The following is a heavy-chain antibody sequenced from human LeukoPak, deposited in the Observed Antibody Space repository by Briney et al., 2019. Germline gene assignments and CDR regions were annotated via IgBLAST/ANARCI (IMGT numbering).Heavy chain of an antibody. D-gene: IGHD3-22*01. Sequence: PGGSLRLSCAASGFIFDDYGMSWVRQAPGKGLEWVSGINWNGGSTGYADFVKGRFTISRDNAKNSLYLQMNSLRAEDTALYYCARVASYDSSGYLDHWGQGTLVTVSS. CDR1: GFIFDDYG. CDR2: INWNGGST. V-gene: IGHV3-20*04. CDR3: ARVASYDSSGYLDH. J-gene: IGHJ4*02.